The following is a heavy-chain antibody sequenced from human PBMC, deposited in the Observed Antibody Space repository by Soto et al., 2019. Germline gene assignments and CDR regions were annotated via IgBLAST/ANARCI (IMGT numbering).Heavy chain of an antibody. Sequence: QLQLQESGSGLVKPSQILSLTCAVSGGSISSGGYSWSWIRQPPGKGLEWIGYIYHSGSTYYNPSLKSRVTISVDRSKNQCSLKLSSVTAADTAVYYCARGTVTADGYFDYWGQGTLVTVSS. D-gene: IGHD4-17*01. V-gene: IGHV4-30-2*01. J-gene: IGHJ4*02. CDR2: IYHSGST. CDR3: ARGTVTADGYFDY. CDR1: GGSISSGGYS.